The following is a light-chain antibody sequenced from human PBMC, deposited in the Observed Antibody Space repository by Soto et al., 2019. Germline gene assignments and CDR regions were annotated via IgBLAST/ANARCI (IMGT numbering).Light chain of an antibody. CDR1: QSIRTY. Sequence: DIQMTQSPSSLSASVGDRVTITCRASQSIRTYLNWYQQKPGKAPKFLIYAASTLQSGVPSRFSGSGSGTDFTLTISSLQPEDFATYYCQQTYSNPRTFGQGTKGDIK. J-gene: IGKJ1*01. V-gene: IGKV1-39*01. CDR2: AAS. CDR3: QQTYSNPRT.